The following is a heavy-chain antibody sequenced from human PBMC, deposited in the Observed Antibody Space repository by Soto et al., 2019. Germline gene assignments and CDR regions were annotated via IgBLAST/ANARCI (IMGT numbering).Heavy chain of an antibody. CDR1: GGSFSGYN. CDR3: ASRRLGYSYGSLRGMDV. Sequence: PSETLSLTCAVYGGSFSGYNWSWICQPPGKGLEWIGEINHSGSTNYNQSLKSRVTISVDTSKNQFSLKLSSVTAADTAVYYCASRRLGYSYGSLRGMDVWGQGTTVTVSS. V-gene: IGHV4-34*01. J-gene: IGHJ6*02. CDR2: INHSGST. D-gene: IGHD5-18*01.